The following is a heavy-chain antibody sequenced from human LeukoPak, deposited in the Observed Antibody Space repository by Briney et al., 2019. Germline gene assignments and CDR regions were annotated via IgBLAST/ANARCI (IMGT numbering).Heavy chain of an antibody. V-gene: IGHV5-51*01. CDR3: ARLGGIAVAGSRLDY. J-gene: IGHJ4*02. CDR2: YPGASDT. Sequence: YPGASDTRYSPSFQGQVTISADKSISTAYLQWSSLKASDTAMYYCARLGGIAVAGSRLDYWGQGTLVTVSS. D-gene: IGHD6-19*01.